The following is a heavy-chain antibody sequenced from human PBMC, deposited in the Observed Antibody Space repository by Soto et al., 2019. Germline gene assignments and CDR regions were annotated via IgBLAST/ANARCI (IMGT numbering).Heavy chain of an antibody. J-gene: IGHJ4*02. CDR1: GYTFTSYY. Sequence: QVQLVQSGAEVKKPGASVKVSCKASGYTFTSYYMHWVRQAPGQGLEWMGIINPSGGSTSYAQKFQGRVTMTRDKSTSTVYMELSSLRSEDTAVYYCARVMTTVPGADYWGQGTLVTVSS. CDR2: INPSGGST. D-gene: IGHD4-17*01. V-gene: IGHV1-46*01. CDR3: ARVMTTVPGADY.